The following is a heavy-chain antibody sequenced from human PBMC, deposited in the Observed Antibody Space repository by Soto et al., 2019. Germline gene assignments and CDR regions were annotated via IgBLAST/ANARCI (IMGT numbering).Heavy chain of an antibody. V-gene: IGHV4-59*08. CDR3: VRQGIGALHGLVDV. CDR2: IYSNGGT. J-gene: IGHJ6*02. Sequence: QVQLQASGPGLVKPSDTLSLTCTVSGDSIGTYNWGWIRQTPGKRLEWIGYIYSNGGTSYNPALKSRVTISADLSTKQFSLWLSSVTAAVTAVYYCVRQGIGALHGLVDVWGQGTTVTVS. D-gene: IGHD1-26*01. CDR1: GDSIGTYN.